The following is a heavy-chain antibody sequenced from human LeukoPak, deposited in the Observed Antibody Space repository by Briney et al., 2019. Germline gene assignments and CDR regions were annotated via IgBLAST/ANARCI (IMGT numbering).Heavy chain of an antibody. J-gene: IGHJ4*03. CDR2: IKYDGSDK. V-gene: IGHV3-7*04. CDR1: GFTVSSNY. Sequence: GGSLRLSCAASGFTVSSNYMSWVRQAPGKGLEWVANIKYDGSDKRYVDSVKGRFTVSRDNANNSLYLQMNSLRAEDTAVYYCVRGGGSFDSWGQGTLVTVSS. CDR3: VRGGGSFDS.